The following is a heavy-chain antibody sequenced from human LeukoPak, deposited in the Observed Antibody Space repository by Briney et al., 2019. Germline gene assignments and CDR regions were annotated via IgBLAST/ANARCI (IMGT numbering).Heavy chain of an antibody. Sequence: SETLSLTCTVSGGSVSTYYWSWIRQPPGKGLEWIGYIYYSGSTNYTPSLKSRVTISVDTSKNQFSLNLRAVTAADTAVYYCARGRSRDGYNYDYWGQGTLVTVSS. V-gene: IGHV4-59*02. D-gene: IGHD5-24*01. J-gene: IGHJ4*02. CDR1: GGSVSTYY. CDR3: ARGRSRDGYNYDY. CDR2: IYYSGST.